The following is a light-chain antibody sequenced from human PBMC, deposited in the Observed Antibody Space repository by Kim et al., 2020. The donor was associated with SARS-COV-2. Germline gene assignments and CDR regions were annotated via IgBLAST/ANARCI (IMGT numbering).Light chain of an antibody. CDR1: QSVSSSF. CDR2: GAS. Sequence: EIVLTQSPGTLSLSPGDRVTLSCRASQSVSSSFLAWYQHKPGQAPRLLIYGASSRATGIPDRFSGGGSGTDFTLAISRLEPEDFAVYYCQQYGRSYTFGQGTKLEI. V-gene: IGKV3-20*01. J-gene: IGKJ2*01. CDR3: QQYGRSYT.